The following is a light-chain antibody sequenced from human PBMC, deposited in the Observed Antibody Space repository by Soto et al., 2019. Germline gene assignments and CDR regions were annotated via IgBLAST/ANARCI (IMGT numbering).Light chain of an antibody. CDR2: SAS. Sequence: DIQMTQSPSSLSASVGDRVTITCRASQDISVYLAWYQQKPGKVPKLLIYSASTLQSGVPSRFSVSGSGTDFTLTISSLQPEDVATYYCQKFNTAHLTFGQGTRLEIK. J-gene: IGKJ5*01. CDR3: QKFNTAHLT. V-gene: IGKV1-27*01. CDR1: QDISVY.